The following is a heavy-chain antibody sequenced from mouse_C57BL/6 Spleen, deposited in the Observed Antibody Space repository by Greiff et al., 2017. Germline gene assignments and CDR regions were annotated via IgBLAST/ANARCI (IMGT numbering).Heavy chain of an antibody. D-gene: IGHD1-1*01. CDR3: ARNIDYYGSSSYAMDY. Sequence: VQLQQSGPGLVAPSQSLSITCTVSGFSLTSYAISWVRQPPGKGLEWLGVIWPGGGTNYNSALKSRLSISKDNSKSQVFLKMNSLQTDDTARYYCARNIDYYGSSSYAMDYWGQGTSVTVSS. J-gene: IGHJ4*01. V-gene: IGHV2-9-1*01. CDR2: IWPGGGT. CDR1: GFSLTSYA.